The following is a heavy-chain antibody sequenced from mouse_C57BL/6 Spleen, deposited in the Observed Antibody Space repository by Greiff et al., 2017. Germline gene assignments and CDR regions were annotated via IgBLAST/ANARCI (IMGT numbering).Heavy chain of an antibody. CDR3: APYYYGSSSWFAY. CDR1: GYSFTGYY. CDR2: INPSTGGT. V-gene: IGHV1-42*01. J-gene: IGHJ3*01. D-gene: IGHD1-1*01. Sequence: EVKLLESGPELVKPGASVKISCKASGYSFTGYYMNWVKQSPEKSLEWIGEINPSTGGTTYNQKFKAKATLTVDKSSSTAYMQLKSLTSEDSAVYYCAPYYYGSSSWFAYWGQGTLVTVSA.